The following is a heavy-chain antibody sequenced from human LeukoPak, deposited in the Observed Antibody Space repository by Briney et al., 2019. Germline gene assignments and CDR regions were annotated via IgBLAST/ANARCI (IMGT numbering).Heavy chain of an antibody. D-gene: IGHD3-16*01. Sequence: GGTLRLSCAASGLSFSSFAMSWVRQAPARGLEWLSSMKGTGETIYADSVRGRCTLFRDGSRNTVYLQLNNLRVEDTAVYYCARASWVSTADAVRWGQGTVVTVSS. CDR1: GLSFSSFA. CDR2: MKGTGET. CDR3: ARASWVSTADAVR. V-gene: IGHV3-23*01. J-gene: IGHJ4*02.